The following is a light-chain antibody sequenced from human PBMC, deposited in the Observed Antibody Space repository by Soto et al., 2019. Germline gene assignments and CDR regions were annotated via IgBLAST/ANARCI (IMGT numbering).Light chain of an antibody. Sequence: DIQMTQSPSTLSASVGDRVTITCRASQSISSWLAWYQQKPGKAPKLLIYKASSVESGYPSRFSGIGSGTELTRTSSSLQSDDFATYYCQQYNSYSPYTFGQGTKLEIK. CDR2: KAS. CDR1: QSISSW. V-gene: IGKV1-5*03. CDR3: QQYNSYSPYT. J-gene: IGKJ2*01.